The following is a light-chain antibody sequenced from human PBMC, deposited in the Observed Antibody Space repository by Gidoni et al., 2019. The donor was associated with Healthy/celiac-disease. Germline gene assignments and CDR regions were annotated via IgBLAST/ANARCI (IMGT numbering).Light chain of an antibody. Sequence: EIVLTQSPGTLSLSPGERATLSCRASQSVSSSYLAWYQQKPGQAPRLLIYGASSRATGIPDRFSGRGSGTDFTLTISRLETEDFAVYYCQQYGSGRTFGQGTKVEIK. J-gene: IGKJ1*01. V-gene: IGKV3-20*01. CDR2: GAS. CDR3: QQYGSGRT. CDR1: QSVSSSY.